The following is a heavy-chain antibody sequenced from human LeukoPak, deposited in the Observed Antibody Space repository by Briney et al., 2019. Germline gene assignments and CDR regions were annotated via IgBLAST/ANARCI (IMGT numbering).Heavy chain of an antibody. D-gene: IGHD1-26*01. Sequence: ASVKVSCKASGYTFTSYDINWVRQATGQGLEWMGWMNPNSGNTGYAQKFQGRVTITRNTSISTAYMELSSLRSEDTAVYYCARVRTGYYPALDYWGQGTLVTVSS. V-gene: IGHV1-8*01. CDR2: MNPNSGNT. J-gene: IGHJ4*02. CDR1: GYTFTSYD. CDR3: ARVRTGYYPALDY.